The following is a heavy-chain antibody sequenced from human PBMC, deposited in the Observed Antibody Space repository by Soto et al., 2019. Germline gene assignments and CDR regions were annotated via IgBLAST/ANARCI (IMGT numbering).Heavy chain of an antibody. CDR1: GFTFSSYG. D-gene: IGHD2-15*01. J-gene: IGHJ4*02. V-gene: IGHV3-33*01. Sequence: QVQLVESGGGVVQPGRSLRLSCAASGFTFSSYGMHWVRQAPGKGLEWVAVIWYVGSNKYYADSVKGRFTISRDNSKNTLYLQMNSLRAEDTAVYYCARDLSLGYCSGGSCYSGVIGYWGQGTLVTVSS. CDR2: IWYVGSNK. CDR3: ARDLSLGYCSGGSCYSGVIGY.